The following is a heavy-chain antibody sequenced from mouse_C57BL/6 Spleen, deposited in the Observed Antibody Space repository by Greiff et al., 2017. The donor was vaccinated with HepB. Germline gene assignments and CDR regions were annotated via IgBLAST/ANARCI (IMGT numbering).Heavy chain of an antibody. D-gene: IGHD3-2*02. Sequence: QVQLQQSGPELVKPGASVKISCKASGYSFTSYYIHWVKQRPGQGLEWIGWIDPGSGNTKYNEKFKGKATLTADKSSSTAYMQLSSLTTEDSAVYYCARGGQATWAYWGQGTLVTGSA. CDR1: GYSFTSYY. J-gene: IGHJ3*01. V-gene: IGHV1-66*01. CDR3: ARGGQATWAY. CDR2: IDPGSGNT.